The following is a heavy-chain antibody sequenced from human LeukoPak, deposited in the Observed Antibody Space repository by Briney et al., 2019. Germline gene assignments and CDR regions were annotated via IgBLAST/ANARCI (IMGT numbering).Heavy chain of an antibody. D-gene: IGHD3-22*01. J-gene: IGHJ1*01. CDR3: ARTPYDSGGYYYEYFQH. Sequence: ASVKVSCKASGGTFSSYAISWVRQAPGQGLEWIGGIIPIFGTANYAQKFQGRVTITADESTSTAYMELSSLRSEDTAVYYCARTPYDSGGYYYEYFQHWGQGTLVTVSS. CDR2: IIPIFGTA. CDR1: GGTFSSYA. V-gene: IGHV1-69*01.